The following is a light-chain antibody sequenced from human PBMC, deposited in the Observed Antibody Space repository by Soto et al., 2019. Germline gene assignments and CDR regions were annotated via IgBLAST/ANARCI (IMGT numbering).Light chain of an antibody. CDR3: QQYISSPRT. V-gene: IGKV3-20*01. J-gene: IGKJ1*01. CDR1: QSVSSNY. CDR2: GAS. Sequence: ESVLPQSPGTLSLSPGERATLSCRDSQSVSSNYLAWYQQKPGQAPRLLIYGASSRATGIPDRFSGSGSGTDFTLTISRLEPEDFAVYYCQQYISSPRTFGQGTKVDIK.